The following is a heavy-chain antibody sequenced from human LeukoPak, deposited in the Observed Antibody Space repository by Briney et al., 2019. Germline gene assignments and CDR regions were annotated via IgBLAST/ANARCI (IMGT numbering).Heavy chain of an antibody. CDR1: GFPFSTYW. Sequence: GGSLRLSCAASGFPFSTYWMHWVRQVPGKGLLWVSRINSDGTTTNYADAVKGRFTISRDNAKNSLYLQMNSLRVEDTAVYYCARLSPVTMIVVSYWYFDLWGXGTLVTVSS. D-gene: IGHD3-22*01. CDR3: ARLSPVTMIVVSYWYFDL. V-gene: IGHV3-74*01. CDR2: INSDGTTT. J-gene: IGHJ2*01.